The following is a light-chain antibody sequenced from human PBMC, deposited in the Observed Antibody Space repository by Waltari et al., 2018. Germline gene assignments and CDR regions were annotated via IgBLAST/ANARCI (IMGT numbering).Light chain of an antibody. CDR1: QSVSSNY. CDR3: QQYGSSPT. Sequence: EIVLTQSPATLFLSPGERATLSCRASQSVSSNYLAWYQQKPGLAPRLLIYDASSRATGIPDKFTGSGSGTDFTLTISRLESEDFALYFCQQYGSSPTFGQGTRLEIK. J-gene: IGKJ5*01. CDR2: DAS. V-gene: IGKV3D-20*01.